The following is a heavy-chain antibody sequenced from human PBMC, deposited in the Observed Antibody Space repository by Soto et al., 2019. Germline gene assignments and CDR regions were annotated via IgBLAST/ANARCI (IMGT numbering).Heavy chain of an antibody. CDR1: GYSFSDYV. V-gene: IGHV1-69*06. CDR3: ARPGIDTSGYYSTHNYGMDL. CDR2: IVPLFERT. D-gene: IGHD3-22*01. J-gene: IGHJ6*02. Sequence: QVQLVQSGAEVKKSGASVKVSCKPSGYSFSDYVINWVRQAPGQGLEWVGGIVPLFERTEYAQSLQGRVTITADKFKTIFYMELNSLRSEDTAVYYCARPGIDTSGYYSTHNYGMDLWGPGTTVIVSS.